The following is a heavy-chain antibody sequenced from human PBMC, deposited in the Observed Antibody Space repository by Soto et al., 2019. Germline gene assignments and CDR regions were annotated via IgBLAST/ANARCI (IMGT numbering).Heavy chain of an antibody. J-gene: IGHJ6*03. CDR2: LNTGNGNT. D-gene: IGHD1-20*01. CDR1: AYSFTSYA. V-gene: IGHV1-3*04. Sequence: QVQLVQSGAEVGKPRASVKVSCEASAYSFTSYAIHWVRQAPGQRLEWMGWLNTGNGNTKYSHKFQGRLTITGDTSANTAYMELSSLKSEDTAVYYCARGITAQEDYYYYMDVWGKGTTVTVSS. CDR3: ARGITAQEDYYYYMDV.